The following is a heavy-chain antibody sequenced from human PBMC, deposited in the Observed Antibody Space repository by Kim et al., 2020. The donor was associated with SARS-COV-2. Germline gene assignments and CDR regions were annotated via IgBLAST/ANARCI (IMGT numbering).Heavy chain of an antibody. Sequence: SETLSLTCIVSGGPISGGGYFWSWVRQPPGRGLEWLGYISYSGKSYYSASLQSRVAISVDTSESHFSLTLSSVTAADTAVYYCARVKGYTGADVHYFFDSWGQGILVSVSP. J-gene: IGHJ4*02. CDR3: ARVKGYTGADVHYFFDS. CDR2: ISYSGKS. V-gene: IGHV4-31*03. D-gene: IGHD5-12*01. CDR1: GGPISGGGYF.